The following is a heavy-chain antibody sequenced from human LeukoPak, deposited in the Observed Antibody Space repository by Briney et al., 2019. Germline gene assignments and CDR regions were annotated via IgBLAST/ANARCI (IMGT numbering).Heavy chain of an antibody. V-gene: IGHV3-23*01. CDR1: GFTFSSYA. D-gene: IGHD5-24*01. CDR2: ISNSDGST. Sequence: GESLRLSCAASGFTFSSYAMNWVRQAPGEGLEWVSSISNSDGSTYYADFVKGRFTISRDNSKNTLHLQMNSLRAEDTAVYYCAKSLGVGGYTRYKGFDQWGQGTLVTVSS. J-gene: IGHJ4*02. CDR3: AKSLGVGGYTRYKGFDQ.